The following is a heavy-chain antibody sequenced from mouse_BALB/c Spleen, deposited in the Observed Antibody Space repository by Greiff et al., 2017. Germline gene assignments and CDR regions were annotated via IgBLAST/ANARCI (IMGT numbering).Heavy chain of an antibody. D-gene: IGHD2-3*01. Sequence: VQLQQSGAELVRPGTSVKVSCKASGYAFTNYLIEWVKQRPGQGLEWIGVINPGSGGTNYNEKFKGKATLTADKSSSTAYMQLSSLTSDDSAVYFCARDGYFPFAYWGQGTLVTVSA. CDR2: INPGSGGT. CDR1: GYAFTNYL. J-gene: IGHJ3*01. V-gene: IGHV1-54*01. CDR3: ARDGYFPFAY.